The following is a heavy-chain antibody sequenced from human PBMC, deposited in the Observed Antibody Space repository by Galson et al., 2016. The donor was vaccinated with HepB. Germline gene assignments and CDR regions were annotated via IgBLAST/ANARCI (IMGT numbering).Heavy chain of an antibody. CDR3: ARGGSQSGFEY. CDR2: MNPNGGNT. D-gene: IGHD1-26*01. V-gene: IGHV1-8*01. J-gene: IGHJ4*02. Sequence: SVKVSCKASGYTFSNFDINWVRQAIGQGLELMGWMNPNGGNTGYAQRFQGRVTMTRNTSIGTAYLEVTRLTSEDTAVYYCARGGSQSGFEYWGQGTLVTVSS. CDR1: GYTFSNFD.